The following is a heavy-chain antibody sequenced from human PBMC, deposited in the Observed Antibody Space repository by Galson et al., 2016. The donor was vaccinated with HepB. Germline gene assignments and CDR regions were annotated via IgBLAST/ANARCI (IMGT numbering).Heavy chain of an antibody. Sequence: SHSLPCAASGFSFVEYATHWLRQAPGKGLDWDSGTSWKRGGIASGHSVKGRFTISRDNARHSLYLQMNSLRAEDTALYYCAKDVGTTTFDWYFDLWGRGTLVTVSS. V-gene: IGHV3-9*01. D-gene: IGHD7-27*01. CDR1: GFSFVEYA. J-gene: IGHJ2*01. CDR2: TSWKRGGI. CDR3: AKDVGTTTFDWYFDL.